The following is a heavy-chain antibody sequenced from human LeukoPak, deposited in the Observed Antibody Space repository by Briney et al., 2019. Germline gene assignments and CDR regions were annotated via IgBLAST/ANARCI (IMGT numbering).Heavy chain of an antibody. CDR2: ISSTSSYI. CDR3: AELGITMIGGV. J-gene: IGHJ6*04. V-gene: IGHV3-21*01. D-gene: IGHD3-10*02. Sequence: GGSLRLSCAASGFTFSSYSMNWVRQAPGKGPEWVSSISSTSSYIHYADSLKGRFTISRDDAKNSLYLQMNSLRAEDTAVYYCAELGITMIGGVWGKGTTVTISS. CDR1: GFTFSSYS.